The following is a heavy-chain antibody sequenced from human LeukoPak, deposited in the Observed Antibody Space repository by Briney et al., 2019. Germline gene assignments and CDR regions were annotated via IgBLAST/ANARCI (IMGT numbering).Heavy chain of an antibody. CDR1: GFTFSSYG. D-gene: IGHD3-10*01. Sequence: GGSLTLSCAASGFTFSSYGMNWVRQAPGKGLEWVSYIADDSTATYYPDSVKGRFTISRDNSKNTLSLLMNSLRAEDTAVYYCARGSFGTHWYFDLWGRGTLVTVSS. CDR2: IADDSTAT. V-gene: IGHV3-23*01. CDR3: ARGSFGTHWYFDL. J-gene: IGHJ2*01.